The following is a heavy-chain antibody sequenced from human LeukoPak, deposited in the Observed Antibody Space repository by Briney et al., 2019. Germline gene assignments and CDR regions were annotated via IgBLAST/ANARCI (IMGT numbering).Heavy chain of an antibody. CDR3: ARDYVTTVTPVGY. Sequence: GCSLTLSCAASGFTFISYSLNSVRKAPGKDLEWVSSISSSSSYISYADSVKGRFTISRDNAKNSLYLQMNSLRAEDTAVYYCARDYVTTVTPVGYWGQGTLVTVSS. V-gene: IGHV3-21*01. J-gene: IGHJ4*02. CDR1: GFTFISYS. CDR2: ISSSSSYI. D-gene: IGHD4-17*01.